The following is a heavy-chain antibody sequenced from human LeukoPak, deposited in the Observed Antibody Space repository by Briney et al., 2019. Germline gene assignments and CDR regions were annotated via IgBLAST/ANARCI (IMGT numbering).Heavy chain of an antibody. Sequence: GGSLRLSCAASGFTFSSYGTHWVRQAPGKGLEWVAVIWYDGSNKYYADSVKGRFTISRDNSKNTLYLQMNSLRAEDTAVYYCAKGDPLDYYYMDVWGKGTTVTVSS. CDR3: AKGDPLDYYYMDV. CDR2: IWYDGSNK. V-gene: IGHV3-33*06. J-gene: IGHJ6*03. CDR1: GFTFSSYG.